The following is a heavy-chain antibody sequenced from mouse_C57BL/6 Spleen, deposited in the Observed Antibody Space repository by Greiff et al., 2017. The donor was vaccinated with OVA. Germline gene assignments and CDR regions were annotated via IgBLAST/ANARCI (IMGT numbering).Heavy chain of an antibody. D-gene: IGHD1-1*01. V-gene: IGHV1-55*01. CDR3: ARRGAVVGAMDY. J-gene: IGHJ4*01. CDR2: IYPGSGST. Sequence: VQLQQPGAELVKPGASVKMSCKASGYTFTSYWITWVKQRPGQGLEWIGDIYPGSGSTNYNEKFKSKATLTVDTSSSTAYMQLSSLTSEDSAVYYCARRGAVVGAMDYWGQGTSVTVSS. CDR1: GYTFTSYW.